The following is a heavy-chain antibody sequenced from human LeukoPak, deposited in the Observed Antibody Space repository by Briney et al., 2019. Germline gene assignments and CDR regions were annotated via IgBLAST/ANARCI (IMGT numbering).Heavy chain of an antibody. J-gene: IGHJ4*02. V-gene: IGHV1-2*02. CDR2: MNPNSGDT. CDR1: VYTFTGYY. D-gene: IGHD6-19*01. Sequence: GASVKVSCTASVYTFTGYYIHWVRQAPGQGLEWMGWMNPNSGDTHYAQNFQGRVTLTGDTSIDTAYMEVSSLTSDDTAVYYCARGTAVAGHDFWGQGTLVTVSS. CDR3: ARGTAVAGHDF.